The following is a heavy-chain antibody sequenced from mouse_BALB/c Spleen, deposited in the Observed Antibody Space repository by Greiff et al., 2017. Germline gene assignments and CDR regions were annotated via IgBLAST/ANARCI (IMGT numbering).Heavy chain of an antibody. V-gene: IGHV3-6*02. CDR3: ARDEGYGGFAY. Sequence: EVKLQESGPGLVKPSQSLSLTCSVTGYSITSGYYWNWIRQFPGNKLEWMGYISYDGSNNYNPSLKNRISITRDTSKNQFFLKLNSVTTEDTATYYCARDEGYGGFAYWGQGTLVTVS. CDR1: GYSITSGYY. CDR2: ISYDGSN. D-gene: IGHD1-1*02. J-gene: IGHJ3*01.